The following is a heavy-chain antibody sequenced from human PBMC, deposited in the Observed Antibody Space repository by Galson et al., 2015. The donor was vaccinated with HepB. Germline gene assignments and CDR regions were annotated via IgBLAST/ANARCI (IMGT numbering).Heavy chain of an antibody. CDR2: ISSSSSTI. V-gene: IGHV3-48*01. Sequence: SLRLSCAASGLTFSSYSMNWVRQAPGKGLEWVSYISSSSSTIYYADSVKGRFTNSRDNAKNSLYLQMNSLRAEDTAVYYCARDLYGSSSVYYYYYMDVWGKGTTVTVSS. CDR1: GLTFSSYS. D-gene: IGHD6-6*01. J-gene: IGHJ6*03. CDR3: ARDLYGSSSVYYYYYMDV.